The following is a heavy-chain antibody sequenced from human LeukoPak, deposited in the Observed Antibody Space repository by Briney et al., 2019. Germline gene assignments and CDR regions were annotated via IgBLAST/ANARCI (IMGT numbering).Heavy chain of an antibody. D-gene: IGHD5-12*01. CDR3: ARSGSGYLRYYFDY. J-gene: IGHJ4*02. CDR1: GGSISSSSYY. Sequence: PSEILSLTCTVSGGSISSSSYYWGWIRQPPGKGLEWIGSIYYSGSTYYNPSLKSRVTISVDTSKNQFSLKLSSVTAADTAVYYCARSGSGYLRYYFDYWGQGTLVTVSS. V-gene: IGHV4-39*07. CDR2: IYYSGST.